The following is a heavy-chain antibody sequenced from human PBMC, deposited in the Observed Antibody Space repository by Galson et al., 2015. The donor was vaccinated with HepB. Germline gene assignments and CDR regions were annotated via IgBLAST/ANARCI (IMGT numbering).Heavy chain of an antibody. D-gene: IGHD6-19*01. V-gene: IGHV6-1*01. J-gene: IGHJ4*02. CDR2: TYYRSKWFN. Sequence: CAISGDSVSSNSAAWNWIRQSPSRGLEWLGRTYYRSKWFNDYAVSVKSRITINPDTSKNQFSLQLNSVTPEDTAVYYCARVIDSSGWPRFDYWGQGTLVTVSS. CDR3: ARVIDSSGWPRFDY. CDR1: GDSVSSNSAA.